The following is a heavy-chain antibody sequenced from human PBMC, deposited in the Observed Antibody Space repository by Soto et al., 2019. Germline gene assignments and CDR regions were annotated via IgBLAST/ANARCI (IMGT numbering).Heavy chain of an antibody. V-gene: IGHV4-34*01. CDR1: GGSFSSFF. Sequence: PSETLSLTCSVYGGSFSSFFWSWMRQPPGKGLEWIGEINQSGSTNYNPSLESRVTISLDTSKKEFSLKLSSVTAADTAVYYCARERRVGGGYSSSWYDYFDSWGQGTLVTVSS. CDR3: ARERRVGGGYSSSWYDYFDS. D-gene: IGHD6-13*01. J-gene: IGHJ4*02. CDR2: INQSGST.